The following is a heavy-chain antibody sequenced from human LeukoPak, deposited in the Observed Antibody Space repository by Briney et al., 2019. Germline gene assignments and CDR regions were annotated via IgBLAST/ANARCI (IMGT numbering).Heavy chain of an antibody. J-gene: IGHJ4*02. CDR3: ARAMYYDVLTGYSDY. D-gene: IGHD3-9*01. CDR1: GFTFNNYG. V-gene: IGHV3-48*02. CDR2: ISSSSNII. Sequence: GGSLRLSCAASGFTFNNYGMHWVRQAPGKGLEWVSYISSSSNIIYYADSVKGRFTISRDNAKRSLSLQMNSLRDEDTAVYYCARAMYYDVLTGYSDYWGQGTLVTVSS.